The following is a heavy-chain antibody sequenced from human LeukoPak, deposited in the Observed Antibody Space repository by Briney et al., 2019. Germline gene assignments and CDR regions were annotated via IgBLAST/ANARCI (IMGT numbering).Heavy chain of an antibody. V-gene: IGHV3-7*03. Sequence: PGGSLRLSCAASGFIFSDYWLSWVRQAPGKGLEWVANIKQDGSETHYVDSVKGRFTISRDNAKNSLFLQMNSLRADDTAVYYCSKGGGYVRIDVWGQGTTVTVSS. CDR3: SKGGGYVRIDV. J-gene: IGHJ6*02. CDR2: IKQDGSET. D-gene: IGHD5-12*01. CDR1: GFIFSDYW.